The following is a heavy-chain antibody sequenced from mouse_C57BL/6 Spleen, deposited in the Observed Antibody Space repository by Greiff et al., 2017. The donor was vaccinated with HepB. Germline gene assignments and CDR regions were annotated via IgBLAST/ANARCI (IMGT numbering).Heavy chain of an antibody. D-gene: IGHD1-1*01. Sequence: QVQLKESGPGLVQPSQSLSITCTASGFSLTSYGVHWVRQSPGKGLEWLGVIWSGGSTDYNAAFISRLSISKDNSKSQVFFKMNSLQADDTAIYYCATSYYGSSFDYWGQGTLVTVSA. J-gene: IGHJ3*01. CDR1: GFSLTSYG. V-gene: IGHV2-2*01. CDR3: ATSYYGSSFDY. CDR2: IWSGGST.